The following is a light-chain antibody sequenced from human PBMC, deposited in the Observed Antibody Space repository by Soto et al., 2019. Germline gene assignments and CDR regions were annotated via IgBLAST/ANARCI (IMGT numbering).Light chain of an antibody. J-gene: IGKJ5*01. CDR3: QQYNNWPPIT. Sequence: DIVMTQSPATLSMSPGERATLSCRASQSVSYKLAWYQQKPGQAPRLLIYSASTRVSGIPARFSGSGSGTEFTLSISSLQSEDSAVYYCQQYNNWPPITFGQGTRLEI. CDR1: QSVSYK. CDR2: SAS. V-gene: IGKV3-15*01.